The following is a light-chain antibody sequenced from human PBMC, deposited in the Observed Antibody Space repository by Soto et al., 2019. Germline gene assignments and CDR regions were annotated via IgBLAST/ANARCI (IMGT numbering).Light chain of an antibody. CDR3: QQYDSSSPT. Sequence: QMTQSPSPLSASVGDGVTITCRASKNISVWLAWYQQRPGKAPKFLIYDASSLETGVPSRFSGSGSGTEFTLTIRSLQPDDFANYYCQQYDSSSPTFGQGTKLEIK. V-gene: IGKV1-5*01. CDR2: DAS. CDR1: KNISVW. J-gene: IGKJ2*01.